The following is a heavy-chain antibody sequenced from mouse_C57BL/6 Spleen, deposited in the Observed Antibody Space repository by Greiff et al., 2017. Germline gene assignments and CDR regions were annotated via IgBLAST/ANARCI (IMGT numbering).Heavy chain of an antibody. CDR2: IDPNSGGT. D-gene: IGHD1-1*01. J-gene: IGHJ3*01. V-gene: IGHV1-72*01. CDR1: GYTFTSYW. Sequence: VQLKQPGAELVKPGASVKLSCKASGYTFTSYWMHWVKQRPGRGLEWIGRIDPNSGGTKYNEKFKSKATLTVDKPSSTAYMQLSSLTAEDSAVYYCARDELPYYYGSSYSAWFAYWGQGTLVTVSA. CDR3: ARDELPYYYGSSYSAWFAY.